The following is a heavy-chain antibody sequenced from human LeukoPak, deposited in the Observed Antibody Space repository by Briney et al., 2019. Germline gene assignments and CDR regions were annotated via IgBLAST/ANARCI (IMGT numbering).Heavy chain of an antibody. CDR2: INPYGGAV. Sequence: APVEVSCKASGYTFIGFYIHWVRHAPGHGREGMGWINPYGGAVNYSQMFQGWVAFTRDTSLSTGYMGLCRLRSDDTGVFSCARQSKAVAAARLFHYWGQGTLMTVCS. D-gene: IGHD6-19*01. J-gene: IGHJ4*02. V-gene: IGHV1-2*04. CDR3: ARQSKAVAAARLFHY. CDR1: GYTFIGFY.